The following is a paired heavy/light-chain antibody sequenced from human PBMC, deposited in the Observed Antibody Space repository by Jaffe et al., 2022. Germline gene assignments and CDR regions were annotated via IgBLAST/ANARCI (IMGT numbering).Heavy chain of an antibody. V-gene: IGHV3-30*02. Sequence: QVQLVESGGGVVQPGGSLRLSCGASGFSFSSYGMHWVRQTPGKGLEWVAFMRDDGSYKYYADSVKGRFTISRDNSKNTLFLQMNSLRAEDTALYYCAKGSEAAVAGSFDYWGQGTLVTVSS. CDR1: GFSFSSYG. CDR3: AKGSEAAVAGSFDY. CDR2: MRDDGSYK. D-gene: IGHD6-19*01. J-gene: IGHJ4*02.
Light chain of an antibody. V-gene: IGKV3-11*01. J-gene: IGKJ4*01. CDR3: QQRSNWPLT. CDR2: DAS. Sequence: EIVLTQSPATLSLSPGERATLSCRASQSVSSYLAWYQQRPGQAPRLLIYDASNRATGIPARFSGSGSGTDFTLTISSLEPEDFAVYYCQQRSNWPLTFGGGTKVEIK. CDR1: QSVSSY.